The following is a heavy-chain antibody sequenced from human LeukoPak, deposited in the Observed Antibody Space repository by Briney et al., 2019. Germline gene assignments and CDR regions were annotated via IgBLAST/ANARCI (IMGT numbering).Heavy chain of an antibody. CDR1: GFTFSSYA. V-gene: IGHV3-30-3*01. CDR2: ISYDGSNK. J-gene: IGHJ3*02. D-gene: IGHD6-13*01. CDR3: AREYSSSWDDAFDI. Sequence: GRSLRLSCAASGFTFSSYAMHWVRQAPGKGLEWVAVISYDGSNKYYADSVKGRFTISRDNSKNTLYLQMSSLRAEDTAVYYCAREYSSSWDDAFDIWGQGTMVTVSS.